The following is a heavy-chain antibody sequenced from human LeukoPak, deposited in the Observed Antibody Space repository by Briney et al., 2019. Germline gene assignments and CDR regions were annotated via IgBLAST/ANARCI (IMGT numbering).Heavy chain of an antibody. CDR3: ARVPGDCGGDCYSYYYYMDV. V-gene: IGHV3-7*01. J-gene: IGHJ6*03. CDR1: GFTFSSYW. Sequence: PGGSLRLSCAASGFTFSSYWMSWVRQAPGKGLEWVAYIKQDGSEKYYVDSVEGRFTISRDNAKNSLYLQMNSLRAEDTAVYYCARVPGDCGGDCYSYYYYMDVWGEGTTVTVSS. D-gene: IGHD2-21*01. CDR2: IKQDGSEK.